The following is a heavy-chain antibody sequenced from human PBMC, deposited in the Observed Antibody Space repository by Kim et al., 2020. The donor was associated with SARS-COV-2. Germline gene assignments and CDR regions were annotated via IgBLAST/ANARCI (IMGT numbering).Heavy chain of an antibody. V-gene: IGHV4-59*01. CDR3: AGDRGSKNWSYY. CDR2: T. D-gene: IGHD2-15*01. Sequence: TTYNPPLKSRVTISVDTSKNQFSLILSSVTAADTAVYYCAGDRGSKNWSYYWGQGTLVTVSS. J-gene: IGHJ4*02.